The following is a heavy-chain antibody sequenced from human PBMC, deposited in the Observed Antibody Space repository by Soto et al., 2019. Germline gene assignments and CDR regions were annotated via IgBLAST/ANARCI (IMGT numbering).Heavy chain of an antibody. D-gene: IGHD3-10*01. Sequence: EVQLLESGGGLVQSGGSLRLSCTASGVTFSTYAMSWVRQAPGKGLEWVSAISGSGGSTYYADSVKGRFTISRDNSKNTLYLHMNSLRAEDTVVFYCAKQRAGFGSGSDTYYFDNGGQGTRVTVSS. CDR2: ISGSGGST. CDR1: GVTFSTYA. V-gene: IGHV3-23*01. J-gene: IGHJ4*02. CDR3: AKQRAGFGSGSDTYYFDN.